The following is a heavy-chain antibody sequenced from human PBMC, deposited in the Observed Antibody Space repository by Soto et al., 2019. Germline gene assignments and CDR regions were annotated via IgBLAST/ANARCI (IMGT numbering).Heavy chain of an antibody. J-gene: IGHJ6*02. V-gene: IGHV1-69*04. CDR3: ASIPIAAAGTAYYYYGMDV. Sequence: SVKVSCKASGYTFTSYGISWVRQAPGQGLEWMGRIIPILGIANYAQKFQGRVTITADKSTSTAYMELSSLRSEDTAVYYCASIPIAAAGTAYYYYGMDVWGQGTTVTVSS. D-gene: IGHD6-13*01. CDR1: GYTFTSYG. CDR2: IIPILGIA.